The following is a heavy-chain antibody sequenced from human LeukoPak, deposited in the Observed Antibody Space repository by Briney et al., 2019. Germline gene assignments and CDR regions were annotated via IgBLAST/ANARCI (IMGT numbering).Heavy chain of an antibody. Sequence: GGSLSLSCVTSGFTFSSYWMTWVRQAPGKGLEWVGFIRSKASGGTTEYPASVKGRFTISRDDSKSIAYLQMTSLITADTAVYYCTRGYSIDYWGQGTQVTVSS. V-gene: IGHV3-49*04. CDR3: TRGYSIDY. J-gene: IGHJ4*02. CDR1: GFTFSSYW. CDR2: IRSKASGGTT. D-gene: IGHD4-11*01.